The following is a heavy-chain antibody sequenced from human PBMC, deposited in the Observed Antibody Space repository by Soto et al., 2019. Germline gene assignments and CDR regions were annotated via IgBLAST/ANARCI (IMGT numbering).Heavy chain of an antibody. J-gene: IGHJ4*02. V-gene: IGHV3-23*01. CDR3: AKRPGVGGHFDY. CDR2: VSIVGST. CDR1: GFTFSSYA. D-gene: IGHD2-8*01. Sequence: DVQLLESGGGLVQPEGSLRLSCAASGFTFSSYAMGWVRQGPGTGLEWVAVVSIVGSTHYKDSVRGRLTISRDNSKIELSRQMNGQTAVDAAVYVCAKRPGVGGHFDYWGQGALFTVSS.